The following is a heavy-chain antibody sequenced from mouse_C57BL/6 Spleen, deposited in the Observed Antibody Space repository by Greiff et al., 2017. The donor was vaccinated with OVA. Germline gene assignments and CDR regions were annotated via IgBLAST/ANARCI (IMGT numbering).Heavy chain of an antibody. V-gene: IGHV5-16*01. CDR3: ARDLGDWDWYFDV. CDR2: INYDGSST. D-gene: IGHD3-1*01. CDR1: GFTFSDYY. J-gene: IGHJ1*03. Sequence: EVMLVESEGGLVQPGSSMKLSCTASGFTFSDYYMAWVRQVPEKGLEWVANINYDGSSTYYLDSLKSRFIISRDNAKNILYLQMSSLKSEDTATYYCARDLGDWDWYFDVWGTGTTVTVSS.